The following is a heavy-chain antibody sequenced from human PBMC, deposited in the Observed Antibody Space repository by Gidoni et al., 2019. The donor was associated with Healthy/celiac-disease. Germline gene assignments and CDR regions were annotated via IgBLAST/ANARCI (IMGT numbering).Heavy chain of an antibody. CDR3: ARDRGGGLGYCSGGSCYSGRYNWFDP. D-gene: IGHD2-15*01. J-gene: IGHJ5*02. Sequence: QVQLVQSGAEVKKPGSSVKVSCKASGGTFSSYAISWVRQAPGQGLEWMGGIIPIFGTANYAQKFQGRVTITADESTSTAYMELSSLRSEDTAVYYCARDRGGGLGYCSGGSCYSGRYNWFDPWGQGTLVTVSS. V-gene: IGHV1-69*01. CDR2: IIPIFGTA. CDR1: GGTFSSYA.